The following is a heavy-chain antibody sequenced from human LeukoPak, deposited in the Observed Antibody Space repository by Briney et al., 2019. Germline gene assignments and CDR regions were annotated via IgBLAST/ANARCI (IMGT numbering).Heavy chain of an antibody. CDR3: ARALWFGETFPAY. J-gene: IGHJ4*02. CDR2: ISWNSGNI. V-gene: IGHV3-9*01. Sequence: PWGSLRLSCAASGFTFDDYAMHWVRQVPGKGLEWVSGISWNSGNIVYADSVKGRFTISRDNAKNSLYLQMNSLRAEDTAVYYCARALWFGETFPAYWGQGTLVTVSS. D-gene: IGHD3-10*01. CDR1: GFTFDDYA.